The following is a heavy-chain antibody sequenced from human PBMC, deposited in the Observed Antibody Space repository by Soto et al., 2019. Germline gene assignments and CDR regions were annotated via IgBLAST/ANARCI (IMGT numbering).Heavy chain of an antibody. Sequence: GASVKVSCKASGGTFSSYAISWVRQAPGQGLEWMGGIIPIFGTANYAQKFQGRVTITADESTSTAYMELSSLRSEDTAVYYCARSPDLRGKYYGTEDGWFDPWGQGTLVTGSS. CDR1: GGTFSSYA. CDR2: IIPIFGTA. CDR3: ARSPDLRGKYYGTEDGWFDP. J-gene: IGHJ5*02. V-gene: IGHV1-69*13. D-gene: IGHD3-10*01.